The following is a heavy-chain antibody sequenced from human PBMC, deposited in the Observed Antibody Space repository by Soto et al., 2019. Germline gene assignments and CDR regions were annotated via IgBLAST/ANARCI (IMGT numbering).Heavy chain of an antibody. J-gene: IGHJ4*02. CDR1: GYTFTSYG. Sequence: ASVKVSCKASGYTFTSYGISWVRQAPGQGLEWMGWISAYNGNTNYAQKLQGRVTMTTDTSTSTAYMELRSLRSDDTAVYYCASGVVPAARMSFVGDYFDYWGQGTLVTVSS. D-gene: IGHD2-2*01. V-gene: IGHV1-18*01. CDR3: ASGVVPAARMSFVGDYFDY. CDR2: ISAYNGNT.